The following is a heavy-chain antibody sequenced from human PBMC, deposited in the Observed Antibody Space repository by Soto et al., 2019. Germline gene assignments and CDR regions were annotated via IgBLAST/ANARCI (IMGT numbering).Heavy chain of an antibody. V-gene: IGHV4-34*01. D-gene: IGHD6-6*01. CDR3: ASGGYSSSLNYYYYYYMDV. J-gene: IGHJ6*03. CDR2: INHSGRT. CDR1: GGSFSGYY. Sequence: QVQLQQWGAGLLKPSETLSLTCAVYGGSFSGYYWSWIRQPPGKGLEWIGEINHSGRTNYNPSLKSRVTISVDTSKNQFSLKLSSLTAADTAVYYCASGGYSSSLNYYYYYYMDVWGKGTTVTVSS.